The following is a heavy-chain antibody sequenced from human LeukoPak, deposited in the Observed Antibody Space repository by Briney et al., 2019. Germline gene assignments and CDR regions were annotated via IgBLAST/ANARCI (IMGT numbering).Heavy chain of an antibody. J-gene: IGHJ4*02. Sequence: GRSLRLSCAASGFTFSSYAMHWVRQAPGKGLEWVAVISYDGSNKYYADSVKGRFTISRDNSKNTLYLQMNSLRAEDTAVYYCASVGDDSSGYTPSDYWGQGTLVTVSS. CDR1: GFTFSSYA. D-gene: IGHD3-22*01. CDR2: ISYDGSNK. V-gene: IGHV3-30*04. CDR3: ASVGDDSSGYTPSDY.